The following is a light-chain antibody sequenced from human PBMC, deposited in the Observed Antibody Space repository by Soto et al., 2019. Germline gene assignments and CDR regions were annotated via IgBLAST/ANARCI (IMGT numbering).Light chain of an antibody. CDR2: AAS. Sequence: DIQMTQSPSSLSASEGDRVTITCRASQRIYSSLNWYHQKPGKAPKLLIYAASNLQSGVPSRFSGSGSGTDFTLSISSLQPEDFATYYCQQSYSAPYTFGQGNKLEI. J-gene: IGKJ2*01. CDR1: QRIYSS. V-gene: IGKV1-39*01. CDR3: QQSYSAPYT.